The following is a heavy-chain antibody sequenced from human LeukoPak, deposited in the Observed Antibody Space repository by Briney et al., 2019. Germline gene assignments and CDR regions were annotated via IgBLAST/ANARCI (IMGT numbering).Heavy chain of an antibody. CDR3: ASGGYSSGYYLHQFDY. V-gene: IGHV1-69*06. J-gene: IGHJ4*02. CDR2: IIPIFGTA. Sequence: ASVKVSCKASGGTFSSYAISWVRQAPGQGLEWMGGIIPIFGTANYAQKFQGRVTITADKSTSTAYMELSSLRSEDTAVYYCASGGYSSGYYLHQFDYWGQGTLVTVSS. D-gene: IGHD3-22*01. CDR1: GGTFSSYA.